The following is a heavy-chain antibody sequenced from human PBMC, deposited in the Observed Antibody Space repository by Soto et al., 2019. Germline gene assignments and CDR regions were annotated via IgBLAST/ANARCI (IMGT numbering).Heavy chain of an antibody. D-gene: IGHD5-18*01. J-gene: IGHJ4*02. V-gene: IGHV1-2*04. Sequence: VASVKVSCKASGYTFTVYYMHWVRQAPGQGLEWMGWINPNSGGTNYAQKFQGWVTMTRDTSISTAYMELSRLRSDDTAVYYCARFQDTAMVTGFDYWGQGTLVTVSS. CDR2: INPNSGGT. CDR3: ARFQDTAMVTGFDY. CDR1: GYTFTVYY.